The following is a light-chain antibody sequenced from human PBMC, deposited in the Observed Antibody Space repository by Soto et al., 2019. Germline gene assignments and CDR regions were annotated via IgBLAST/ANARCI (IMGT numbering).Light chain of an antibody. CDR2: EVS. V-gene: IGLV2-14*01. CDR1: SSDVGGYNS. J-gene: IGLJ2*01. Sequence: QSALTQPASVSGSPGQPITISCTGTSSDVGGYNSVSWYQQHPGKAPKLMIYEVSNRPSGVSNRFSGSKSGNTASLTISGLQAADEADYYCSSYRSSDTVVFGGGTKVTVL. CDR3: SSYRSSDTVV.